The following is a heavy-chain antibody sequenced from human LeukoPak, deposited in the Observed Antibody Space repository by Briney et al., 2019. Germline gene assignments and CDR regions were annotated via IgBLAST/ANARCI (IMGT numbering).Heavy chain of an antibody. CDR1: GFTLSSYA. V-gene: IGHV3-7*01. D-gene: IGHD2-2*01. Sequence: GGSLRLSCAASGFTLSSYAMSWVRQAPGKGLEWVANIKTDGSQIYYVDSVKGRFTISRDNAKNSLYLQMNSLRAEDTAVYYCARGYCTSTNCNNWFDPWGQGALVTVSS. J-gene: IGHJ5*02. CDR2: IKTDGSQI. CDR3: ARGYCTSTNCNNWFDP.